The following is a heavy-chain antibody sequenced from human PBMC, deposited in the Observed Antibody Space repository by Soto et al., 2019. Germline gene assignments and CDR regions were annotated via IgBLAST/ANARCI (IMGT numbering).Heavy chain of an antibody. CDR1: GGTFSSYA. CDR2: IIPIFGTA. D-gene: IGHD3-3*01. Sequence: ASVKVSCKASGGTFSSYAISWVRQAPGQGLEWMGGIIPIFGTANYAQKFQGRVTITADESTSTAYMELSSLRSEDTAVYYCARGTIFGVVLYGMDVWGQGTTVTVSS. J-gene: IGHJ6*02. V-gene: IGHV1-69*13. CDR3: ARGTIFGVVLYGMDV.